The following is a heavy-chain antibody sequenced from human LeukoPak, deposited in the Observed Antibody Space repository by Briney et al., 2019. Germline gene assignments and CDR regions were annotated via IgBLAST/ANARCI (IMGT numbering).Heavy chain of an antibody. D-gene: IGHD1-26*01. CDR2: ISGSGGAT. V-gene: IGHV3-23*01. CDR3: GKYLQTAVGANDY. CDR1: GFTFSSYP. Sequence: GGSLRLSCAASGFTFSSYPMNWVRQAPGKGLEWVSVISGSGGATFYGDSVQGRFTISRDNSRDTLYLQMNSLTAEDTAVYYCGKYLQTAVGANDYWGQGTLVTVSS. J-gene: IGHJ4*02.